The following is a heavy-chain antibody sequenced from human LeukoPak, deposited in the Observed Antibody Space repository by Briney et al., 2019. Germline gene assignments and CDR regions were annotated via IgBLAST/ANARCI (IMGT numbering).Heavy chain of an antibody. V-gene: IGHV3-74*01. CDR2: INPDGSST. D-gene: IGHD2-2*01. CDR3: ARPTLGYLSS. Sequence: PGGSLRLSCAASGFTFSTYWMHWVRQAPGKGLVWVSRINPDGSSTYYADSVKGRFTISRDNAKNTLYLQMNSLRAEDTAVYFCARPTLGYLSSWGQGTLVTVSS. J-gene: IGHJ4*02. CDR1: GFTFSTYW.